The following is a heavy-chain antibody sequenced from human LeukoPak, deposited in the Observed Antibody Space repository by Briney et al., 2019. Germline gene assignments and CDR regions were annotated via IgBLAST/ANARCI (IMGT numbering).Heavy chain of an antibody. CDR2: IGGSGDTT. V-gene: IGHV3-23*01. J-gene: IGHJ4*02. CDR3: AVPGGATGWSFDY. CDR1: GFTFSTSA. D-gene: IGHD6-19*01. Sequence: GGSLRLSCAASGFTFSTSAMNWVRQAPGKGLEWVSVIGGSGDTTYYADSVRGRFTISRDNSKSTLYLQMNSLRAEDTAVYYCAVPGGATGWSFDYWGQGTLVTVSS.